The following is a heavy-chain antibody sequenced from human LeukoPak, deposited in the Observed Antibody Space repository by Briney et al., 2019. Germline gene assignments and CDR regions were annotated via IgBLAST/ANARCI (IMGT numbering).Heavy chain of an antibody. D-gene: IGHD5-18*01. V-gene: IGHV1-18*01. CDR3: ARSDTAMVLPFDY. CDR2: ISVYNGNT. CDR1: GYSFRSYG. Sequence: ASVKVSCKASGYSFRSYGISWVRQDPGQGLEWMGWISVYNGNTNYAQKVQGRVTMTTDTSTSTAYMELSRLRSDDTAVYYCARSDTAMVLPFDYWGQGTLVTVSS. J-gene: IGHJ4*02.